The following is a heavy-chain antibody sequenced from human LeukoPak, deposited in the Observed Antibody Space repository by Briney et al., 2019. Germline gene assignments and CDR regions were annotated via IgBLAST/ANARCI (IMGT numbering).Heavy chain of an antibody. CDR3: ARLARRSSAWYGYYYYGMDV. D-gene: IGHD6-19*01. CDR2: INHSGST. CDR1: GDSISSSY. V-gene: IGHV4-34*01. J-gene: IGHJ6*02. Sequence: PSETLSLTCTVSGDSISSSYWSWIRQPPGKGLEWIGEINHSGSTNYNPSLKSRVTISVDTSKNQFPLKLSSVTAADTAVYYCARLARRSSAWYGYYYYGMDVWGQGTTVTVSS.